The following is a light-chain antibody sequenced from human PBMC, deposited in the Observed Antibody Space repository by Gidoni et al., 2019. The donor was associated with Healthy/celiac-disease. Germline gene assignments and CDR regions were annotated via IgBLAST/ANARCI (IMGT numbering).Light chain of an antibody. CDR3: AAWDDSLNCLV. V-gene: IGLV1-44*01. Sequence: QSVLTQPPSASGTTGQRVTISCTGSSSNIGSNTEHWYQKLPGKAPILLSYSNNQRPSGVPALFSCSKSGPSASLSICVLQSEDEADYYFAAWDDSLNCLVFGTVTKVTVL. CDR1: SSNIGSNT. CDR2: SNN. J-gene: IGLJ1*01.